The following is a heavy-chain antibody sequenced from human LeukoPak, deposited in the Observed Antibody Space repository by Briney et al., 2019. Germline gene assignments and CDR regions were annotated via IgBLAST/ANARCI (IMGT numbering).Heavy chain of an antibody. CDR1: GGSLSSSSYS. CDR3: ARAAPATATNADWFDP. V-gene: IGHV4-39*07. Sequence: PSETLSLTCTVSGGSLSSSSYSWGWIRQPPGKGLEWIGSIYYSGSTYYNPCLKSRVTISVDTSKNQFSLKLSSVTAADTAVYYCARAAPATATNADWFDPWGQGTLVTVSS. D-gene: IGHD4-11*01. CDR2: IYYSGST. J-gene: IGHJ5*02.